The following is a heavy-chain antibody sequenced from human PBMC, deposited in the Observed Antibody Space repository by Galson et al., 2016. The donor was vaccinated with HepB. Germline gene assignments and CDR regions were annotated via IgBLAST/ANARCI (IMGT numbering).Heavy chain of an antibody. Sequence: LSLTCNVSGGSVSSTRYYWTWIRQPPGGGLEWIGYIFYSANTNYNPSLRSRVTMSVDTSKNQFSLKLSSVTAADTAVYYCATEMRASNSGLDSWGQGTLVTVSS. V-gene: IGHV4-61*01. CDR2: IFYSANT. CDR1: GGSVSSTRYY. D-gene: IGHD6-19*01. CDR3: ATEMRASNSGLDS. J-gene: IGHJ4*02.